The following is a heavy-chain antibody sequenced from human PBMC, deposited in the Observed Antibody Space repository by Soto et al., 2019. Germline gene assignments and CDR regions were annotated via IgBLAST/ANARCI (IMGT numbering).Heavy chain of an antibody. CDR2: IIPIFGTA. CDR1: GGTFSSYA. V-gene: IGHV1-69*13. J-gene: IGHJ6*02. Sequence: VKVSCKASGGTFSSYAISWVRQAPGQGXEWMGGIIPIFGTANYAQKFQGRVTITADESTSTAYMELSSLRSEDTAVYYCARPTPLTNYYGSGSSRSYYYYGMDVWGQGPTVTASS. D-gene: IGHD3-10*01. CDR3: ARPTPLTNYYGSGSSRSYYYYGMDV.